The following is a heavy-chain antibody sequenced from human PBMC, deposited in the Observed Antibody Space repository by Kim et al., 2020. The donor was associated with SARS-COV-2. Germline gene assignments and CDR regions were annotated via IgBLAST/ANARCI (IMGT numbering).Heavy chain of an antibody. Sequence: GGSLRLSCAASGFTFSSYWMHWVRQAPGKGLVWVSRINSDGSSTSYADSVKGRFTISRDNAKNTLYLQMNSLRAEDTAVYYCARPTFPYSSGWYGSYYYYGMDVWGQGTTVTVSS. CDR3: ARPTFPYSSGWYGSYYYYGMDV. J-gene: IGHJ6*02. CDR1: GFTFSSYW. V-gene: IGHV3-74*01. D-gene: IGHD6-19*01. CDR2: INSDGSST.